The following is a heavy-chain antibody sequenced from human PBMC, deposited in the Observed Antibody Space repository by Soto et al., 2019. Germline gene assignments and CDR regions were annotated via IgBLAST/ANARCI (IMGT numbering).Heavy chain of an antibody. Sequence: SETLTLTCAVYGGSFTGNYRSWIRQPPGKGLEWIGEVNDSGSTNFNPSLKSRVTISVDTSKKQFTLKLTSVTAADTAVYYCATDSATSYFGMDVWGHGTTVTVSS. D-gene: IGHD1-26*01. CDR2: VNDSGST. J-gene: IGHJ6*02. CDR1: GGSFTGNY. CDR3: ATDSATSYFGMDV. V-gene: IGHV4-34*01.